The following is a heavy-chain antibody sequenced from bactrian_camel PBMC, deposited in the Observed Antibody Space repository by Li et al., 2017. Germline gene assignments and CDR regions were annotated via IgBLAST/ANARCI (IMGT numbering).Heavy chain of an antibody. CDR3: AAGQGVGWCLDVIRVGAEPDFDY. J-gene: IGHJ6*01. V-gene: IGHV3S31*01. D-gene: IGHD5*01. Sequence: VQLVESGGGSVQAGGSMRLSCAASGYTFNTYSWFRQAPGKEREGVAAIDTGDGSTLYLNSVEGRFTISHDNAKNTLYLQINSLKPEDSATYCCAAGQGVGWCLDVIRVGAEPDFDYWGHGTQVTVS. CDR1: GYTFNTY. CDR2: IDTGDGST.